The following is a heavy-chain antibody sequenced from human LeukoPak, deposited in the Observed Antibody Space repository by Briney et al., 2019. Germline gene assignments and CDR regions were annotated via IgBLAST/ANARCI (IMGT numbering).Heavy chain of an antibody. CDR1: GFTFSSNA. CDR2: ISSSSSTK. CDR3: ARGMSSGRYAVDI. J-gene: IGHJ3*02. Sequence: GGSLRLSCTTSGFTFSSNAMSWVRQAPGKGLEWVSYISSSSSTKYYADSVKGRFTISRDNAKNSLYLQMNSLRAEDTAVYYCARGMSSGRYAVDIWGQGTMVTVSS. V-gene: IGHV3-48*01. D-gene: IGHD6-19*01.